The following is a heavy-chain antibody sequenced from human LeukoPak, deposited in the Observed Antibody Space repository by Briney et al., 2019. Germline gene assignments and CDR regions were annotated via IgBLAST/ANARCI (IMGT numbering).Heavy chain of an antibody. CDR2: IIPIFGTA. CDR1: AGTFSSYA. J-gene: IGHJ4*02. Sequence: ASVKISCKASAGTFSSYAISWVRQAPGQGLEWMGGIIPIFGTANYAQKFQGRVTITADKSTSTAYMELSSLRSEDTAVYYCARAGCSSTSCYVGEIDYWGQGTLVTVSS. CDR3: ARAGCSSTSCYVGEIDY. D-gene: IGHD2-2*01. V-gene: IGHV1-69*06.